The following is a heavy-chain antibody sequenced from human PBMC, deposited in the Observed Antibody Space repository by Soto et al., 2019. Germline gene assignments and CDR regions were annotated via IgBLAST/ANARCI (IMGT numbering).Heavy chain of an antibody. CDR1: GFSLSMYW. CDR3: ARDYDSSGYYYSYGMDV. CDR2: IKQDGSEE. V-gene: IGHV3-7*01. D-gene: IGHD3-22*01. Sequence: GGSLRLSCAASGFSLSMYWMSWLRQAPGRGPEWVANIKQDGSEEYYVDSVKGRFTIFRDNAKNSLYLQMNSLRSEDTAVYYCARDYDSSGYYYSYGMDVWGQGTPVTVS. J-gene: IGHJ6*02.